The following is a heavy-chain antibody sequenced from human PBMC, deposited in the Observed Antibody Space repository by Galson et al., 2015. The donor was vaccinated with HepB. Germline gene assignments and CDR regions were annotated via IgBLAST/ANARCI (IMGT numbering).Heavy chain of an antibody. CDR2: ISNNGGST. CDR3: VKGRDYYYYDGMDV. V-gene: IGHV3-64D*06. J-gene: IGHJ6*02. CDR1: GFTFSSYA. Sequence: SLRLSCAASGFTFSSYAIHWVRQAPGKGLEYVSAISNNGGSTYYADSVKGRFTISRDNSKNTLYLQMSSLRAEDTAVYYCVKGRDYYYYDGMDVWGQGTTVTDSS.